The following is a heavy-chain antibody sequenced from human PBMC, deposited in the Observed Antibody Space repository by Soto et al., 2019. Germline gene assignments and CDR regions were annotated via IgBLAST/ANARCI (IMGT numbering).Heavy chain of an antibody. V-gene: IGHV3-48*04. CDR2: ISSSSSTI. CDR3: ASGTNGAFFVY. Sequence: PGGSLRLSCAASGFTFSSYSMNWVRQAPGKGLEWVSYISSSSSTIYYADSVKGRFTISRDNVKNSLYLQMNSLRAEDTAVYYCASGTNGAFFVYWGQGILVTVSS. D-gene: IGHD2-8*01. J-gene: IGHJ4*02. CDR1: GFTFSSYS.